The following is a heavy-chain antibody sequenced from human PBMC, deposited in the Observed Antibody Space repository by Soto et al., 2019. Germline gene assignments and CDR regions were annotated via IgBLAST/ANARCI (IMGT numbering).Heavy chain of an antibody. D-gene: IGHD3-10*01. Sequence: GASVKVSCKASGGTFSSYAISWVRQAPGQGLEWMGGIIPIFGTANYAQKFQGRVTITADESTSTAYMELSSLRSEDTAVYYCAREGGSGSYRPYFDYWGQGTLVTVSS. CDR2: IIPIFGTA. J-gene: IGHJ4*02. CDR3: AREGGSGSYRPYFDY. V-gene: IGHV1-69*13. CDR1: GGTFSSYA.